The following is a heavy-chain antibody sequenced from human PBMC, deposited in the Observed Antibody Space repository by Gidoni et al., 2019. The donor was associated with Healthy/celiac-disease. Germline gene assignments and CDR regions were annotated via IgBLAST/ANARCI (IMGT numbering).Heavy chain of an antibody. D-gene: IGHD3-16*01. CDR3: ARALGAFDI. CDR2: ISSNGGST. J-gene: IGHJ3*02. Sequence: EVQLVESGGGLVQPGGSLRLSCSASGFTFSSYAMHWVRQAPGKGLEYVSAISSNGGSTYYANSVKGRFTISRDNSKNTLYLQMGSLRAEDMAVYYCARALGAFDIWGQGTMVTVSS. V-gene: IGHV3-64*01. CDR1: GFTFSSYA.